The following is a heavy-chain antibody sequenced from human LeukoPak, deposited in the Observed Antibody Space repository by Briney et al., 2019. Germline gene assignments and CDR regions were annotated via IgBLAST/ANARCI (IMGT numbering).Heavy chain of an antibody. Sequence: PSQTLSLTCAVSGGSISSGDYSWSWIRQPPGKGLEWIGYIYYSENTYYNPSLKSRITISVDTSKNQFSLKLSSVTAADTAVYYCARDGRLVPVSERVNWFDPWGQGTLVTVSS. V-gene: IGHV4-30-4*07. CDR3: ARDGRLVPVSERVNWFDP. CDR1: GGSISSGDYS. D-gene: IGHD2-8*02. CDR2: IYYSENT. J-gene: IGHJ5*02.